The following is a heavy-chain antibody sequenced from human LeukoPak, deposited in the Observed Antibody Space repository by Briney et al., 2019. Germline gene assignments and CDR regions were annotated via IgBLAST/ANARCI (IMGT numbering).Heavy chain of an antibody. Sequence: GGSLRLSCAASGFTFSSYAMSWVRQAPGKGLEWVSAISGSGGSTYYADSAKGRFTISRDNAKNSLYLQMNSLRAEDTAVYYCARPLVAGTLDDAFDIWGQGTMVTVSS. CDR3: ARPLVAGTLDDAFDI. D-gene: IGHD6-19*01. J-gene: IGHJ3*02. CDR2: ISGSGGST. CDR1: GFTFSSYA. V-gene: IGHV3-23*01.